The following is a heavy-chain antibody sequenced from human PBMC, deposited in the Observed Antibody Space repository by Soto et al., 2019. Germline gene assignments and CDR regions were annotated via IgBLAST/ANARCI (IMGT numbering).Heavy chain of an antibody. CDR1: GFTFSGLG. V-gene: IGHV3-33*01. CDR3: ARDGVGHTTFFGYFDS. Sequence: QVQLVESGGGVVQPGRSLRLSCAASGFTFSGLGMHWVRQAPGKGLEWVAVIRYDGSNIYYADAVKGRFTISRDNSKDTLYLQMNRLRADDTAVYYCARDGVGHTTFFGYFDSWGQGTLVTVSS. D-gene: IGHD1-26*01. J-gene: IGHJ4*02. CDR2: IRYDGSNI.